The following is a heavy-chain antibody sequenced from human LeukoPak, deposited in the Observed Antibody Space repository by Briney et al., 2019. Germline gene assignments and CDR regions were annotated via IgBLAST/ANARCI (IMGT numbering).Heavy chain of an antibody. CDR1: GGSFSGYY. D-gene: IGHD3-16*02. CDR2: INHSGST. CDR3: ARGDMITFGGVIVYYYYYMDV. V-gene: IGHV4-34*01. J-gene: IGHJ6*03. Sequence: SESLSLTCAVYGGSFSGYYWSWIRQPPGEGLEWIGEINHSGSTNYNPSLKRRVTISVDTSKNQFSLKLSSVTAADTAVYYCARGDMITFGGVIVYYYYYMDVWGKGTTVTVSS.